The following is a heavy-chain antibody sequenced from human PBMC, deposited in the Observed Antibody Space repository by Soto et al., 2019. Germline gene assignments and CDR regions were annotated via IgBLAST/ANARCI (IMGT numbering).Heavy chain of an antibody. D-gene: IGHD3-22*01. J-gene: IGHJ6*04. V-gene: IGHV5-10-1*01. CDR3: MKPRRAYYQDSSGPSSYNYDMDV. Sequence: PGESLKISCKGSGYSFTSYWISWVRQVPGKGLEWMGRIDPSDSYTNYSPSFQGHVTISADKSISTAYLQWSSLKASDTAMYYCMKPRRAYYQDSSGPSSYNYDMDVRDKGNTVTVST. CDR1: GYSFTSYW. CDR2: IDPSDSYT.